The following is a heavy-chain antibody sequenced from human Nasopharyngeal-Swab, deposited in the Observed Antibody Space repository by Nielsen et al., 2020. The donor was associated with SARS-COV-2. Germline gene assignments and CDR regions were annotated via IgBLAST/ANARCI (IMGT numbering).Heavy chain of an antibody. D-gene: IGHD1-1*01. CDR2: SSGSGTST. Sequence: GESLKISCAASGFTFSSYSVSWVRQAPGKGLEWVSSSSGSGTSTYYAASVKGRSTISRDNSKNTLYLQMNRLRAEDTAIYYCARFSTTWYNSAFDSWGQGTLVTVSS. CDR3: ARFSTTWYNSAFDS. V-gene: IGHV3-23*01. CDR1: GFTFSSYS. J-gene: IGHJ4*02.